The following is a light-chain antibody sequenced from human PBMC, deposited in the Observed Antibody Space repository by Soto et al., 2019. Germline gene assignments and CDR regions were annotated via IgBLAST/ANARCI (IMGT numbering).Light chain of an antibody. CDR1: KSIDNY. Sequence: DIQMTQSPISLSASVGDRFTITCRTSKSIDNYLNWYQQKPGKAPKLLIYEASSVQSGVPSRFSGIGSGTDFSLTISSLQPGDFGTYYCQQSFSTPFTFGPGTKVDIK. CDR3: QQSFSTPFT. CDR2: EAS. J-gene: IGKJ3*01. V-gene: IGKV1-39*01.